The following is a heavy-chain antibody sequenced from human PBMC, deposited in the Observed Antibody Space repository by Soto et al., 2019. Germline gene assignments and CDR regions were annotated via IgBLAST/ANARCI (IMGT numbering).Heavy chain of an antibody. D-gene: IGHD6-19*01. V-gene: IGHV3-23*01. J-gene: IGHJ4*02. Sequence: EVQLLESGGGLVQPGGSLRLSCAASGFTFSSFAMSWVRQAPGKGLEWVSGISCSGGSTYYADSVEGRFTISRDNSKNTLYLQMNSLRGEDTAVYYCAKARKSGSGWYWDYWGQGTLVTVSS. CDR2: ISCSGGST. CDR3: AKARKSGSGWYWDY. CDR1: GFTFSSFA.